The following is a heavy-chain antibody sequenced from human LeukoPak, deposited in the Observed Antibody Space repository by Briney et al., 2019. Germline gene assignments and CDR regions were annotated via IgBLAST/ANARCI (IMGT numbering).Heavy chain of an antibody. J-gene: IGHJ4*02. CDR1: GFTFSSYW. D-gene: IGHD3-9*01. CDR2: IRYDGNNK. V-gene: IGHV3-30*02. Sequence: GGSLRLSCVASGFTFSSYWMHWVRQAPGKGLEWVAFIRYDGNNKFYADSVKGRFTISRDNSKNTLYLQMNSLRPEDTAVYYCARDRHVYYDILTGYASYFEYWGQGALVTVSS. CDR3: ARDRHVYYDILTGYASYFEY.